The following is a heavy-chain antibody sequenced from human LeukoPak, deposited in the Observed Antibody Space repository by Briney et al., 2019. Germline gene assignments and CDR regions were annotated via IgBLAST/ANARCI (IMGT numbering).Heavy chain of an antibody. CDR3: ARAEGGPATAIY. CDR2: ISTGSSYT. V-gene: IGHV3-11*05. D-gene: IGHD2-21*02. Sequence: PGGSLRLSCAASGCTFSDYYMSWIRQAPGRGLEWVSYISTGSSYTNYADSVKGRFTISRDNAKISLYLQMNSLRAEDTALYYCARAEGGPATAIYWGQGTLVTVSS. CDR1: GCTFSDYY. J-gene: IGHJ4*02.